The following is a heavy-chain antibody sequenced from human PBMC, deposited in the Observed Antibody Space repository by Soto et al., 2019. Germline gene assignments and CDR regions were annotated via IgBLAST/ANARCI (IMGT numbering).Heavy chain of an antibody. CDR3: ARGLYRYAMDV. J-gene: IGHJ6*02. CDR2: IHPRGSP. V-gene: IGHV4-30-2*01. Sequence: SETLSLTCDVSGGSISTGVYSWNWIRQPPGKGLARVGYIHPRGSPYVNPSLKNPVTMSVNRSKNQFSLNLTAVTAADTALYFWARGLYRYAMDVWGQGTTVTVSS. CDR1: GGSISTGVYS.